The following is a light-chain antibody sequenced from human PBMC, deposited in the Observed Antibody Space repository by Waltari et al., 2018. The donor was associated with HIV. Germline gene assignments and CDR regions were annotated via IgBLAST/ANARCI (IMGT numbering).Light chain of an antibody. Sequence: DIQMTQSPSSLSASVGDRVTITCRASQSISISLNWYQQKPGKAPNLLIYAASSLQSGVPSRFSGAGSGTDFTLTISSLQPEDFATYYCQQIYSTPLTFGQGTKLEIK. CDR3: QQIYSTPLT. CDR1: QSISIS. J-gene: IGKJ2*01. V-gene: IGKV1-39*01. CDR2: AAS.